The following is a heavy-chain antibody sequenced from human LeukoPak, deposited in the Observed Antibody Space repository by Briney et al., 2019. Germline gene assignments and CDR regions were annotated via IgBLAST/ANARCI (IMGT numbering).Heavy chain of an antibody. CDR3: AKMGFCCWFDP. V-gene: IGHV3-21*01. D-gene: IGHD3-3*01. CDR2: ITSSGSYI. CDR1: EFTFSSYT. Sequence: GGSLRLSCAASEFTFSSYTMNWVRQAPGKGLEWVSSITSSGSYIYYADSVKGRFTISRDNAKNSLYLQMNSLRAEDTAVYYCAKMGFCCWFDPWGQGTLVTVSS. J-gene: IGHJ5*02.